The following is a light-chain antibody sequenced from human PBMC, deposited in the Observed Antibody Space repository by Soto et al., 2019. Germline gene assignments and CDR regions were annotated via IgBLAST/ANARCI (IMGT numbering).Light chain of an antibody. J-gene: IGLJ2*01. V-gene: IGLV2-14*01. CDR2: DVS. Sequence: QSVLTQPASVSGSPGQSITISCTGTSSDVGGYNYVSWYQQHPGKAPKLLIYDVSNRPSGVSNRFSGSKSGNTASLTISGLQAEDEADFYCSSYTSINTVIFGGGTQLTVL. CDR3: SSYTSINTVI. CDR1: SSDVGGYNY.